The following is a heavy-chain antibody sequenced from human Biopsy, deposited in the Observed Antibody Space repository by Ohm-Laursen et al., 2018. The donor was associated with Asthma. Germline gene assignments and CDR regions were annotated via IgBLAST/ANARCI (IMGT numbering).Heavy chain of an antibody. CDR1: GGSISSGGYY. Sequence: TLSLTCTVAGGSISSGGYYWSWIRQHPGKGLEWIGYVYHSGTSYYNPSLKSRVTISVDTSKNQFSLNLNSVTAADTAVYFCARVAYYNARRGYYYLFDYWGPGTLVTVSS. J-gene: IGHJ4*02. V-gene: IGHV4-31*03. CDR2: VYHSGTS. D-gene: IGHD3-22*01. CDR3: ARVAYYNARRGYYYLFDY.